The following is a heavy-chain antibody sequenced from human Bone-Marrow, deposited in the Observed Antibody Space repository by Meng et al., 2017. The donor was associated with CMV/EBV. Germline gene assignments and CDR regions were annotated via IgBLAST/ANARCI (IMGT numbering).Heavy chain of an antibody. V-gene: IGHV5-51*01. CDR3: ARQTSGWPNLFYP. CDR1: GYDFSTYW. Sequence: GESLKISCNASGYDFSTYWIGWVRQTPDKGLEWMGIIYPPDSKTKYSPSFQGHVTISVDKSISTAYLQWSSLKASDTAMYYCARQTSGWPNLFYPWGQGTVVTFSS. J-gene: IGHJ5*02. D-gene: IGHD6-19*01. CDR2: IYPPDSKT.